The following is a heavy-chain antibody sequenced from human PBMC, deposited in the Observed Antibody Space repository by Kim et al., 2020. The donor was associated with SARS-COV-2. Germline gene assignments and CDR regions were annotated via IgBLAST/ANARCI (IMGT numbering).Heavy chain of an antibody. CDR3: ARGSLWFGELLSSRGKVYGMDV. CDR1: GGSISSYY. Sequence: SETLSLTCTVSGGSISSYYWSWIRQPPGKGLEWIGYIYYSGSTNYNPSLKSRVTISVDTSKNQFSLKLSSVTAADTAVYYCARGSLWFGELLSSRGKVYGMDVWGQGTTVTVSS. V-gene: IGHV4-59*08. D-gene: IGHD3-10*01. CDR2: IYYSGST. J-gene: IGHJ6*02.